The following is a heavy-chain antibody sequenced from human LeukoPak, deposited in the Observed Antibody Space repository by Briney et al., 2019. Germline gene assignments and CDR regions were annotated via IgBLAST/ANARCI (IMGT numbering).Heavy chain of an antibody. D-gene: IGHD2-2*01. CDR3: ARGVSAVSWFDP. V-gene: IGHV1-3*03. J-gene: IGHJ5*02. CDR2: INAGNGNT. CDR1: GYTFTSYA. Sequence: ASVKVSCKASGYTFTSYAMHWVRQAPGQRLEWMGWINAGNGNTKYSQEFQGRVTITRDTSASIAYMELSSLRSEDMAVYYCARGVSAVSWFDPWGQGTLVTVSS.